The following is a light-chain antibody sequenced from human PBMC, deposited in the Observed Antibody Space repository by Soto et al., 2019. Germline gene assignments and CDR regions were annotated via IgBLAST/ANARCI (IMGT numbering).Light chain of an antibody. V-gene: IGKV1-33*01. CDR3: QQYDNPPTIT. CDR2: DAS. Sequence: DIQMTQSPSSLSASVGDRVTITCQASQDISNYLNWYQQKPGKAPKLLIYDASNLEIGVPSRFSGSGSGTDFTFTISSLQPEDIAIYYCQQYDNPPTITFGQGTRLEIK. CDR1: QDISNY. J-gene: IGKJ5*01.